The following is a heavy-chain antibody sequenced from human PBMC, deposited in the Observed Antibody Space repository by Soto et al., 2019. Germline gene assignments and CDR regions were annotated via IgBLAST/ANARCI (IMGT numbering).Heavy chain of an antibody. D-gene: IGHD2-15*01. CDR3: ARGECSSGGSCYLVY. CDR2: ISYDGSNK. J-gene: IGHJ4*02. Sequence: PGGSLRLSCAASGFTFSSYAMHWVRQAPGKGLEWVAVISYDGSNKYYADSVKGRFTISRDNSKNTLYLQMNSLRAEDTAVYYCARGECSSGGSCYLVYCGQGTMVTLST. CDR1: GFTFSSYA. V-gene: IGHV3-30-3*01.